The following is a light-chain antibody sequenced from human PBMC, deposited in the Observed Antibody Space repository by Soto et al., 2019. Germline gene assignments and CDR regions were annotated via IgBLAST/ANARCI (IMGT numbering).Light chain of an antibody. CDR2: EVT. V-gene: IGLV2-14*01. CDR3: NSYTTLSNRV. J-gene: IGLJ1*01. CDR1: SSDIGAYNY. Sequence: QSALTQPASVSGSPGQSITISCTGTSSDIGAYNYVPWYQQHPGKAPKLLIYEVTNRPSGVSDRFSGSKSGNTASLTISGLQAEDEANYYCNSYTTLSNRVFGTGTKV.